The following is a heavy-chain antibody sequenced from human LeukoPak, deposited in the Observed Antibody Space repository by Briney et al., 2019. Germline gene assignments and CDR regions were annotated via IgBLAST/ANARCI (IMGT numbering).Heavy chain of an antibody. D-gene: IGHD6-13*01. CDR3: ARGLRYSSSWSPGNFDY. V-gene: IGHV4-34*01. CDR2: INHSGST. CDR1: GGSFSGYY. J-gene: IGHJ4*02. Sequence: PSETLSLTCAVYGGSFSGYYWSWIRQPPGKGLEWIGEINHSGSTNYNPSLKSRVTISVDTSKNQFSLKLSSVTAADTAAYYCARGLRYSSSWSPGNFDYWGQGTLVTVSS.